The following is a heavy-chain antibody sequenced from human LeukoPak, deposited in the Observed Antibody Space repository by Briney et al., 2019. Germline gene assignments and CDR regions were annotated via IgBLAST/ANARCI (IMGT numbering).Heavy chain of an antibody. V-gene: IGHV3-30*18. D-gene: IGHD2-2*01. J-gene: IGHJ4*02. CDR3: AKVSRYCSSTSCPDFDY. Sequence: PGGSLRLSCAASGFTFSSYGMHWVSQAPGKGLEWVAVISYDGSDKNYADSVKGRFTISRDNSNNRVYLQMNSLRAEDTAVYYCAKVSRYCSSTSCPDFDYWGQGTLVTVSS. CDR1: GFTFSSYG. CDR2: ISYDGSDK.